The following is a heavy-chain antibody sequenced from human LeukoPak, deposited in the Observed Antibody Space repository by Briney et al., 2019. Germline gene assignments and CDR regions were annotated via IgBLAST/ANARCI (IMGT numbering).Heavy chain of an antibody. CDR1: GFTFSSYS. CDR2: FSGSGGST. D-gene: IGHD4-23*01. Sequence: GGSLRLSCAASGFTFSSYSMNWVRQAPGKGLEWVSAFSGSGGSTYYADSVKGRFTISRDNSKNTLYLQMNSLRAEDTAVYYCAKDLTTVVTRGYFDYWGQGTLVTVSS. J-gene: IGHJ4*02. V-gene: IGHV3-23*01. CDR3: AKDLTTVVTRGYFDY.